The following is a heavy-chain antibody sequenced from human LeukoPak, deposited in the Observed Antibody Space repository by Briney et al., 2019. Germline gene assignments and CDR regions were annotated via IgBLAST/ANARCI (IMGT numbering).Heavy chain of an antibody. Sequence: SETLSLTCTVSGGSISSYYWSWIRQPPGKGLEWIGYIYSSGTPNYNPSFKSRVIMSVDTSKNQFSLRLTSVTAADTAVYHCARDRGGWFGRWFDPWGQGTLVTVSS. CDR3: ARDRGGWFGRWFDP. V-gene: IGHV4-59*12. CDR2: IYSSGTP. CDR1: GGSISSYY. D-gene: IGHD6-19*01. J-gene: IGHJ5*02.